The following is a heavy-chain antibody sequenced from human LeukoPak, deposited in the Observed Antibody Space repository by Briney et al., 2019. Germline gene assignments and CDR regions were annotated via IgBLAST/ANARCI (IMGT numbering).Heavy chain of an antibody. CDR3: ARGTEYSSSWFDP. D-gene: IGHD6-13*01. V-gene: IGHV3-7*01. Sequence: GGSLRLSCAASGFTFSSYWMSWVRQAPGKGLEWVANIKQDGSEKYYVDSVKGRFTISRDNAKNSLYLQMNSLRAEDTAVYYCARGTEYSSSWFDPWGQGTLVTVSS. CDR1: GFTFSSYW. CDR2: IKQDGSEK. J-gene: IGHJ5*02.